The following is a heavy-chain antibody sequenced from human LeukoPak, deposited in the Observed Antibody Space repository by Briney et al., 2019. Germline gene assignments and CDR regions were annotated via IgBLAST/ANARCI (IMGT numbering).Heavy chain of an antibody. V-gene: IGHV3-30-3*01. J-gene: IGHJ5*02. CDR3: ARSALRYPRKGWFDP. CDR2: ISYDGSNK. D-gene: IGHD3-9*01. CDR1: GYTFTSYY. Sequence: SCKASGYTFTSYYMHWVRQAPGKGLEWVAVISYDGSNKYYADSVKGRFTISRDNSKNTLYLQMNSLRAEDTAVYYCARSALRYPRKGWFDPWGQGTLVTVSS.